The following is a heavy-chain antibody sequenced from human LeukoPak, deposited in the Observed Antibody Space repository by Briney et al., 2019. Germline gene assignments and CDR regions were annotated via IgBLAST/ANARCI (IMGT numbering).Heavy chain of an antibody. Sequence: PGGSLRLSCAASGFTFSSYSMNWVRQAPGKGLEWVSSIGGSYGNIGYADPVKGRFTISRDNAKTSLYLQMNSLRAEDTAMYYCARGSSGDYWGQGTLVTVSS. J-gene: IGHJ4*02. D-gene: IGHD3-10*01. CDR2: IGGSYGNI. V-gene: IGHV3-21*01. CDR3: ARGSSGDY. CDR1: GFTFSSYS.